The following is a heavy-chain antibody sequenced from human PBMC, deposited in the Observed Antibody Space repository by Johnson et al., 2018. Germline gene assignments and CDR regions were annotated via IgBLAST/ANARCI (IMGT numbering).Heavy chain of an antibody. D-gene: IGHD4-11*01. J-gene: IGHJ6*03. CDR3: ASVGGSNYYYYYYMDV. CDR1: GFTFSSYG. Sequence: QVQLQESGGGVVQPGRSXRLSCAASGFTFSSYGMHWVRQAPGKGLEWVAVISYDGSNKYYADSVKGRFTISRDNSKNTLYLQMNSLGAEDTAVYYCASVGGSNYYYYYYMDVWGKGTTVTVSS. CDR2: ISYDGSNK. V-gene: IGHV3-30*03.